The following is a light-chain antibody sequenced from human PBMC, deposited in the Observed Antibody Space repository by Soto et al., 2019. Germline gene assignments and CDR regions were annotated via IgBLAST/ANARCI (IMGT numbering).Light chain of an antibody. CDR1: QGITIY. Sequence: IQLTQSPSSLSASVGDRVTITYRASQGITIYLAWYQQKPGEAPKLLLYAASTLQGGVPSRFSGSGYGTDFTLTINNLQPEDSATYFCQQLKIYPPTFGGGTNLEIK. CDR3: QQLKIYPPT. J-gene: IGKJ4*01. CDR2: AAS. V-gene: IGKV1-9*01.